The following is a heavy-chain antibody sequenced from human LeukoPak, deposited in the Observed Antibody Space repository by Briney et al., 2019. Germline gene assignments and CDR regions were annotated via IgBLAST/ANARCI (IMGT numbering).Heavy chain of an antibody. J-gene: IGHJ5*02. CDR1: GYIFTDYY. Sequence: GASVKVSCKTSGYIFTDYYIHWVRQAPGQGLEWMGWINTRSGRTSSARKFQGRVTMTRDPSITTVYMDMAWLTSDDTAIYFCARADFIDAGPYLIGPWGQGTLVTVSS. CDR2: INTRSGRT. D-gene: IGHD2-2*01. CDR3: ARADFIDAGPYLIGP. V-gene: IGHV1-2*02.